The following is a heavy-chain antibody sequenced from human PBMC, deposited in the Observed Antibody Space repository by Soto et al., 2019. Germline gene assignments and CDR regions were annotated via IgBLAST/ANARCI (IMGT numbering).Heavy chain of an antibody. V-gene: IGHV3-21*06. J-gene: IGHJ4*02. CDR1: GFIFTRYS. CDR3: ARESEDLTSNFDY. Sequence: GGSLRLSCAASGFIFTRYSMNWVRQAPGKGLEWVSSISSTTNYIYYGDSMKGRFTISRDNAKNSLYLEMNSLRAEDTAVYYCARESEDLTSNFDYWGQGTMVTVSS. CDR2: ISSTTNYI.